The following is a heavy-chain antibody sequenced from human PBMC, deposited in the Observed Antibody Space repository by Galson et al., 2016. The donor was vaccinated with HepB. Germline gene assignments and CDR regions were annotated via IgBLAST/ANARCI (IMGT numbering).Heavy chain of an antibody. CDR3: ARAIYYYAFY. D-gene: IGHD3-10*01. CDR1: GFSFSSYE. Sequence: RLSCAASGFSFSSYETIWVRQAPGKGLEWVSHISINGTAKYYADSVKGRFTISRDNAQKSLYLQMDSLRAEDTAIYYCARAIYYYAFYWGKGTLVTVSS. J-gene: IGHJ4*02. CDR2: ISINGTAK. V-gene: IGHV3-48*03.